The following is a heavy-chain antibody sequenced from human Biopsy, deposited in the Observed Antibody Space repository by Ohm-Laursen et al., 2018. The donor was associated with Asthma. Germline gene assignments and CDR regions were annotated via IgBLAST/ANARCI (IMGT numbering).Heavy chain of an antibody. J-gene: IGHJ4*02. V-gene: IGHV1-69*01. D-gene: IGHD2-2*01. CDR2: INSVFGTT. CDR3: ARKAGSCISRTCYSLDF. Sequence: SSVKVSCKSPGCTFNTYVIRWVRQAPGQGLEWMGGINSVFGTTTYPQKFQDRVTITADDSTSTVYMELSSLRSEDTAVYYCARKAGSCISRTCYSLDFWGQGTLVTVSS. CDR1: GCTFNTYV.